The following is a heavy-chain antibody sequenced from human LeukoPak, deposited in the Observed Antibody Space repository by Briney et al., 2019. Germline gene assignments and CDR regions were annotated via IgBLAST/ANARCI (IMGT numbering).Heavy chain of an antibody. CDR3: ARGRGDGDSYYFDY. Sequence: ASVKVSCKASGYTFPTYDINWVRQATGQGLEWMGWMYPHRDNTGYAQNFQGRVTMTWNTPISTAYMELYSLRSEDTAVYYCARGRGDGDSYYFDYWGQGTLVTVSS. V-gene: IGHV1-8*01. CDR1: GYTFPTYD. D-gene: IGHD4-17*01. J-gene: IGHJ4*02. CDR2: MYPHRDNT.